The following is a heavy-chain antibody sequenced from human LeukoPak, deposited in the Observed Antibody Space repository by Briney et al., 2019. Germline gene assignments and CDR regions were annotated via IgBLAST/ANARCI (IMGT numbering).Heavy chain of an antibody. D-gene: IGHD4-11*01. CDR3: AREPYRRYYYYYYMDV. Sequence: SETLSLTCAVYGGSFSGYYWSWIRQPPGKGLEWIGEINHSGSTNYNPSLKSRGTTSVNTSKNQFSLTLSSVPATATAVYYCAREPYRRYYYYYYMDVWGKGTTVTVSS. V-gene: IGHV4-34*01. CDR2: INHSGST. J-gene: IGHJ6*03. CDR1: GGSFSGYY.